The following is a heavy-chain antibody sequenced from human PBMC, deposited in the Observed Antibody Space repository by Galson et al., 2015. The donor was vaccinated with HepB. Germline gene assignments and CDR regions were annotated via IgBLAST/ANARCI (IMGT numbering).Heavy chain of an antibody. D-gene: IGHD3-9*01. CDR3: ARAPYCSSTSCPVLRYFDWLSYPDY. Sequence: SVKVSCKASGYTFTSYAMNWVRQAPGQGLEWMGWINTNTGNPTYAQGFTGRFVFSLDTSVSTAYLQISSLKAEDTAVYYCARAPYCSSTSCPVLRYFDWLSYPDYWGQGTLVTVSS. J-gene: IGHJ4*02. CDR1: GYTFTSYA. CDR2: INTNTGNP. V-gene: IGHV7-4-1*02.